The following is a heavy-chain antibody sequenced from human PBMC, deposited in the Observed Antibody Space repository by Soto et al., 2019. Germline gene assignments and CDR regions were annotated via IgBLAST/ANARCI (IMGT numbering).Heavy chain of an antibody. CDR3: ARIPRYSYATSDPLDN. Sequence: ASVKVSCKASGGTFNTYTFSWVRQAPGQGLEWMGSILPIMGSVNYAHDFRGRLSITADPSTTTAYMELTSLTSHDTAMYYCARIPRYSYATSDPLDNWGQGTLVTVSS. CDR2: ILPIMGSV. J-gene: IGHJ4*02. CDR1: GGTFNTYT. V-gene: IGHV1-69*08. D-gene: IGHD2-15*01.